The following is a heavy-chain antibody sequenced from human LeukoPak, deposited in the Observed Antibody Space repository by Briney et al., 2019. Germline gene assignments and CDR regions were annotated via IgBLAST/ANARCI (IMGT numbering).Heavy chain of an antibody. V-gene: IGHV3-11*04. Sequence: GGSLRLSCAASGFTFSDYYMSWIRQAPGKGLEWVTYISSSGSTIYYADSVKGRFTISRDNAKNSLYLQMNSLRAEDTAVYYCARDYYDSSGYYYFDYWGQGTLVTVSS. CDR2: ISSSGSTI. CDR1: GFTFSDYY. CDR3: ARDYYDSSGYYYFDY. D-gene: IGHD3-22*01. J-gene: IGHJ4*02.